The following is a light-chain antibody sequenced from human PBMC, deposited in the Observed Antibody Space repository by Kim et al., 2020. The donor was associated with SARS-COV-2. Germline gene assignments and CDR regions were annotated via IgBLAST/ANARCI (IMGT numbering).Light chain of an antibody. CDR2: GVS. CDR1: QSVRSN. J-gene: IGKJ4*01. CDR3: QQYSDWPLS. Sequence: SPGERATLSCRASQSVRSNFLAWYQQKPGQAPRLLIYGVSNRATGIPARFSGSGSGTEFSLTISSLQSEDFAVYYCQQYSDWPLSFGGGTKVDIK. V-gene: IGKV3-15*01.